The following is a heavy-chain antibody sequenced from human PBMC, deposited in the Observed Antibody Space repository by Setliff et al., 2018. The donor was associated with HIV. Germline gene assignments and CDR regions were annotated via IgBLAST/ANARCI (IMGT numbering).Heavy chain of an antibody. CDR3: ARVGTGATEYFDY. J-gene: IGHJ4*02. D-gene: IGHD1-26*01. V-gene: IGHV1-69*13. CDR2: IIAIFGTA. Sequence: GASVKVSCKASGGTFSSYAISWVRQAPGQGLEWMGGIIAIFGTANYAQKFQGRVTITADESTSTAYMERSSLRTEDTAVYYCARVGTGATEYFDYWGQGTLVTVSS. CDR1: GGTFSSYA.